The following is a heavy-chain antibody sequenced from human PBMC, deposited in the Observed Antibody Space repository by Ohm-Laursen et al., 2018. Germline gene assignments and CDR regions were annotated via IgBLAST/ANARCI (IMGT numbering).Heavy chain of an antibody. Sequence: SLRLSCSASGFTVSSNYMSWVRQAPGKGLEWVSVIYSGGSTYYADSVKGRFTISRDNSKNTLYLQMNSLGAEDTAVYYCAREHTFDIWGQGTMVTVSS. V-gene: IGHV3-53*01. J-gene: IGHJ3*02. CDR1: GFTVSSNY. CDR2: IYSGGST. CDR3: AREHTFDI.